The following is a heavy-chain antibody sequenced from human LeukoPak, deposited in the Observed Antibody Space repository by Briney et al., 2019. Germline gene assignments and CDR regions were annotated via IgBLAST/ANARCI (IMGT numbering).Heavy chain of an antibody. D-gene: IGHD3-22*01. Sequence: ASVKVSCKASGYTFTGYYMHWVRQAPGQGLEWMGWINPNSGGTNYAQKFQGRVTMTRDTSISTAYMELSRLRSDDTAVYYCARTPYHYDSSGYLRIWGQGTMVTVSS. J-gene: IGHJ3*02. CDR3: ARTPYHYDSSGYLRI. CDR2: INPNSGGT. CDR1: GYTFTGYY. V-gene: IGHV1-2*02.